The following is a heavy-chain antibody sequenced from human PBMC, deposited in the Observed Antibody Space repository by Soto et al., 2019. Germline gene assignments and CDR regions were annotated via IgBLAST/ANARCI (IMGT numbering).Heavy chain of an antibody. V-gene: IGHV3-30-3*01. J-gene: IGHJ4*02. CDR1: GFTFSSYA. Sequence: AGSLSLSCAASGFTFSSYAMHWVRQAPGKGLEWVAVISYDGSNKYYADSVKGRFTISRDNSKNTLYLQMNSLRAEDTAVYYCARVRDDFWSGYYDYWGQGTLVTVSS. CDR3: ARVRDDFWSGYYDY. CDR2: ISYDGSNK. D-gene: IGHD3-3*01.